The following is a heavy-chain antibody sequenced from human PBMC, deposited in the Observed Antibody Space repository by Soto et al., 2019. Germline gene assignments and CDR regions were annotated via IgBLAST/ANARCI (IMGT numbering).Heavy chain of an antibody. D-gene: IGHD4-17*01. CDR2: ISGSGGNT. V-gene: IGHV3-23*01. CDR1: GFTFSNYA. Sequence: EVQLLDSGGGLVQPGGSLRLSCAASGFTFSNYAMNWDLQAPGKGRERVSTISGSGGNTNYADSVRGRFTISGDNSKNTLYLQLNSLRAEGTAVYYCEKVPLRPYYFASWGQGTLVTVSS. CDR3: EKVPLRPYYFAS. J-gene: IGHJ4*02.